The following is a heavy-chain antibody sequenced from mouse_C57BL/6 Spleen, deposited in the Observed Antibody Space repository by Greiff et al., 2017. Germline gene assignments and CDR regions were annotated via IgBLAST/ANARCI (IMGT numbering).Heavy chain of an antibody. J-gene: IGHJ2*01. CDR2: ISSGGDCI. CDR3: TREDYNGSTPFDY. Sequence: DVMLVEPGEGLVKPGGSLKLSCAASGFTFSSYAMSWVRQTPEKRLEWVAYISSGGDCIYYADTVKGRFTISRVNARNTLYLQMSSMKSEDTAMDYCTREDYNGSTPFDYWGQGTTLTVSS. D-gene: IGHD1-1*01. V-gene: IGHV5-9-1*02. CDR1: GFTFSSYA.